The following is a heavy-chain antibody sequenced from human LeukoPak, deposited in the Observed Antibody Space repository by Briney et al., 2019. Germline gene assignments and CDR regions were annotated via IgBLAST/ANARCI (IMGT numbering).Heavy chain of an antibody. Sequence: PGGSLRLSCAASGFTFSSYSMNWVRQAPGKGLEWVSYISSSSSTIYYADSVKGRFTISRDNAKNSLYLQMNSLRAEDTAVYYCARDYGRRGVYFDYWGQGTLVTVSS. V-gene: IGHV3-48*01. CDR1: GFTFSSYS. CDR2: ISSSSSTI. J-gene: IGHJ4*02. CDR3: ARDYGRRGVYFDY. D-gene: IGHD2-8*01.